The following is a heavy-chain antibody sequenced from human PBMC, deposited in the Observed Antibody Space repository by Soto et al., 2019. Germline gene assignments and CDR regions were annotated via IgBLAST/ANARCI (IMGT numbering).Heavy chain of an antibody. CDR3: ARAYFEAFDI. Sequence: EVQLVESGGGLVQPGGSLRLSCAASGFTFSSYSMNWVRQAPGKGLEWVSYISSSSSTIYYADSVKGRFTISRDNAKNSLYLQMNSLRAEDTAVYYCARAYFEAFDIWGPGTMVTVSS. D-gene: IGHD2-21*01. CDR1: GFTFSSYS. J-gene: IGHJ3*02. V-gene: IGHV3-48*01. CDR2: ISSSSSTI.